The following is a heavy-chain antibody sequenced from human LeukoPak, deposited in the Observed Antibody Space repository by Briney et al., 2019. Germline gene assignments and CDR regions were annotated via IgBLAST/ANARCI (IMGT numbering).Heavy chain of an antibody. J-gene: IGHJ4*02. CDR3: ARGGFYCGGDCYVDY. V-gene: IGHV4-34*01. D-gene: IGHD2-21*02. Sequence: SETLSLTCAVYGGSFNAYYWSWIRQPPGKGLEWIGEINHSGSTNYNPPLKSRVTISVDTSKNQFSLKLSSVTAADTAVYYCARGGFYCGGDCYVDYWGQGTLVTVPS. CDR2: INHSGST. CDR1: GGSFNAYY.